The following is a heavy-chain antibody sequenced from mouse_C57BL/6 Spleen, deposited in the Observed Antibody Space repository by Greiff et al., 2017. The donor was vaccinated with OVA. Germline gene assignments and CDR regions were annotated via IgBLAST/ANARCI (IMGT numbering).Heavy chain of an antibody. CDR2: ISSGSSTI. V-gene: IGHV5-17*01. CDR1: GFTFSDYG. J-gene: IGHJ1*03. Sequence: DVHLVESGGGLVKPGGSLKLSCAASGFTFSDYGMHWVRQAPEKGLEWVAYISSGSSTIYYADTVKGRFTISRDNAKNTLFLQMTSLRSEDTAMYYCARTSSGYYWYFDVWGTGTTVTVSS. D-gene: IGHD3-2*02. CDR3: ARTSSGYYWYFDV.